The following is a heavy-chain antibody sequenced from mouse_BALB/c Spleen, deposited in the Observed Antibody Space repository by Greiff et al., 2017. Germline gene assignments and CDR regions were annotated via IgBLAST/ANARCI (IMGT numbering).Heavy chain of an antibody. Sequence: QVQLKQSGAELVRPGSSVKISCKASGYAFSSYWMNWVKQRPGQGLEWIGQIYPGDGDTNYNGKFKGKATLTADKSSSTAYMQLSSLTSEDSAVYFCARDFDYGFAYWGQGTLVTVSA. J-gene: IGHJ3*01. CDR2: IYPGDGDT. D-gene: IGHD2-4*01. CDR1: GYAFSSYW. CDR3: ARDFDYGFAY. V-gene: IGHV1-80*01.